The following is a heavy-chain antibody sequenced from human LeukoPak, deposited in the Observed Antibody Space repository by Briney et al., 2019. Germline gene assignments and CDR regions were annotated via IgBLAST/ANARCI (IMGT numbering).Heavy chain of an antibody. J-gene: IGHJ4*02. D-gene: IGHD5-24*01. Sequence: SETLSLTCTVSGGSISSYYWSWIRQPPGKGLEWIEYIYYSGSTNYNPSLKSRVTISVDTSKNQFSLKLSSVTAADTAVYYCARVIGDGYNYVDYWGQGTLVTVSS. CDR3: ARVIGDGYNYVDY. CDR1: GGSISSYY. V-gene: IGHV4-59*01. CDR2: IYYSGST.